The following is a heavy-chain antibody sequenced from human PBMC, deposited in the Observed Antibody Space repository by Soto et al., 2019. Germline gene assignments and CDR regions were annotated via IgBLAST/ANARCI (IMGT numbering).Heavy chain of an antibody. D-gene: IGHD2-2*01. CDR2: IKEDGSDK. Sequence: PGGSLRLSCAASGFVFSPYWMSWVRQAPGKGLEWVANIKEDGSDKYYVDSVKGRFTISRDNAKSSLYLQMNNLRVEDTAVYYCARDIVVVPAAAPNHYYYYGMDVWGQGTTVTVSS. CDR3: ARDIVVVPAAAPNHYYYYGMDV. V-gene: IGHV3-7*03. CDR1: GFVFSPYW. J-gene: IGHJ6*02.